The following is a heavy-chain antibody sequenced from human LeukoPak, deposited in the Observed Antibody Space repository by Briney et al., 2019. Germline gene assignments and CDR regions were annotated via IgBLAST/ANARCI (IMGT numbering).Heavy chain of an antibody. CDR3: AKEVVPGTSRSFDY. CDR1: GFTFSTYT. D-gene: IGHD2-2*01. J-gene: IGHJ4*02. Sequence: GGSLRLSCAASGFTFSTYTMYWVRHPPGKRLEWVSIIGSSGGGIHYADSAKGRLTISRDTSKNTLYLQMNSLRAEDTAIYYCAKEVVPGTSRSFDYWGQGTLVTVSS. V-gene: IGHV3-23*01. CDR2: IGSSGGGI.